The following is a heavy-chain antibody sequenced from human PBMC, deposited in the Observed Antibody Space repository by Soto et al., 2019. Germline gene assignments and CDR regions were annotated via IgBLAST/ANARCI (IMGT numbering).Heavy chain of an antibody. CDR1: GGSISSSSYY. D-gene: IGHD3-10*01. V-gene: IGHV4-39*01. CDR3: ARPGSYGSGSYLYYLDY. J-gene: IGHJ4*02. CDR2: IYYSGST. Sequence: QLQLQESGPGLVKPSETLSLTCTVSGGSISSSSYYWGWIRQPPGKGLEWIGSIYYSGSTYYNPSSKSRVTISVDTSKNHFSLKLSSVTAADTAVYYCARPGSYGSGSYLYYLDYWGQGTLVTVSS.